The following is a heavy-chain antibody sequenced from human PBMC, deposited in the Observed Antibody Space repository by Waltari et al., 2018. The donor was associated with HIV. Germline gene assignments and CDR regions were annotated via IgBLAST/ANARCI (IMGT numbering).Heavy chain of an antibody. J-gene: IGHJ6*02. CDR1: GGSVSSDSHY. CDR3: ARDSGLDGTYSHGMDV. Sequence: QVQLQESGPGLVKPSQTLSLTCTVSGGSVSSDSHYWTWIRQHPGKGLEWIGYIYYSGSTYNNPSLKSRVIISIDTSQTQFSLELTSLTAADTAVYYCARDSGLDGTYSHGMDVWGQGTTVTVSS. V-gene: IGHV4-31*03. D-gene: IGHD3-10*01. CDR2: IYYSGST.